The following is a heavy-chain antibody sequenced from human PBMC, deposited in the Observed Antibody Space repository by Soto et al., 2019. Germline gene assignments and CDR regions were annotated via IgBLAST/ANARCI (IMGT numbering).Heavy chain of an antibody. CDR3: TRSAYYYDSSGYYYADY. Sequence: SLRLSCTASGFTFGDYAMSWFRQAPGKGLEWVGFIRSKAYGGATEYAASVKGRFTISRDDSKSIAYLQMNSLKTEDTAVYYCTRSAYYYDSSGYYYADYWGQGTLVTVSS. J-gene: IGHJ4*02. V-gene: IGHV3-49*03. CDR1: GFTFGDYA. D-gene: IGHD3-22*01. CDR2: IRSKAYGGAT.